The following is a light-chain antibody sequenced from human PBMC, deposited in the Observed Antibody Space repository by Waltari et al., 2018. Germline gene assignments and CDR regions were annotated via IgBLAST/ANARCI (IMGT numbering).Light chain of an antibody. Sequence: DILMTQSPSTLSASVGDRVTITCRASPSICGWLAWYQQQPGKAPKILISDVSSLESGVPSRFSGSGSGTKFTLTISSLQPDDFATYYCQHYSSYLVTFGEGTKVEI. CDR3: QHYSSYLVT. J-gene: IGKJ4*01. CDR1: PSICGW. CDR2: DVS. V-gene: IGKV1-5*01.